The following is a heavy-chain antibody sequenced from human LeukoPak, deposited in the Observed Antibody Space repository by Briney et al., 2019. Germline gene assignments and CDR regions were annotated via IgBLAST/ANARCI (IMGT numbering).Heavy chain of an antibody. D-gene: IGHD1-26*01. J-gene: IGHJ6*02. Sequence: GGSLRLSCAASGFTFSSYAMSWVRQAPGKGREGVSAISRSGGRTYYADSVKGRFTISRDNSKNTLYLQMNSLRAEDTAVYYCAKGSGSYPGSGYGMDVWGQGTTVTVSS. CDR1: GFTFSSYA. V-gene: IGHV3-23*01. CDR3: AKGSGSYPGSGYGMDV. CDR2: ISRSGGRT.